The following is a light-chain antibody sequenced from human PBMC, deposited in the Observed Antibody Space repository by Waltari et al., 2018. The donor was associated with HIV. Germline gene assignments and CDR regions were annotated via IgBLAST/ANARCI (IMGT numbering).Light chain of an antibody. V-gene: IGLV4-69*01. Sequence: QVVLTQSPSASASLGASVKLTCTLSSGHSAYAIAWHQQHPGKGTRYLMKVNNDGSHNKGDGIPDRFSGSSSGAERHLTISSLQSEDEADYYCQTWENGFVVFGGGTKLTVL. J-gene: IGLJ2*01. CDR2: VNNDGSH. CDR3: QTWENGFVV. CDR1: SGHSAYA.